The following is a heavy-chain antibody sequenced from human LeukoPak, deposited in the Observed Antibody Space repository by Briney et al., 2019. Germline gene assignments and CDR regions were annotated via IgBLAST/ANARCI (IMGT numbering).Heavy chain of an antibody. Sequence: SVKVSCKASGYTFTSYYMHWVRQAPRQGLEWMGIINPSGGSTSYAQKFQGRLTITRHTSTSTVYMQLSSLRSEDTAVYYCARLIVATNSVDYWGQGTLVTVSS. J-gene: IGHJ4*02. D-gene: IGHD5-12*01. CDR3: ARLIVATNSVDY. V-gene: IGHV1-46*01. CDR1: GYTFTSYY. CDR2: INPSGGST.